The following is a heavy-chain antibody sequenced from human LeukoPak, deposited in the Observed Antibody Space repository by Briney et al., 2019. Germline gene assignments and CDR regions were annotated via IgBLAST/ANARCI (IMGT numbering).Heavy chain of an antibody. V-gene: IGHV1-46*01. CDR1: GYTFTSYY. Sequence: GASVKVSCKASGYTFTSYYMHWVRQAPGQGLEWMGIINPSDGSTSYAQKFQGRVTMTRDTSTSTVYMELSSLRSEGTAVYYCARGGGAGIAVADTSGAFDIWGQGTMVTVSS. CDR2: INPSDGST. J-gene: IGHJ3*02. CDR3: ARGGGAGIAVADTSGAFDI. D-gene: IGHD6-19*01.